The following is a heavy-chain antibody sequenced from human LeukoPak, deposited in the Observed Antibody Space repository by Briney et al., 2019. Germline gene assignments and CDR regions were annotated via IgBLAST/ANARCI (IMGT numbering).Heavy chain of an antibody. J-gene: IGHJ5*02. CDR1: GGSISSYY. CDR3: ARSLLGGYCSSTSCYQNWFDP. D-gene: IGHD2-2*01. Sequence: SETLSLTCTVSGGSISSYYWSWIRQPAGKGLEWIGRIYTSGSTNYNPSLKGRVTMSVDTSKNQFSLKLSSVTAADTAAYYCARSLLGGYCSSTSCYQNWFDPWGQGTLVTVSS. V-gene: IGHV4-4*07. CDR2: IYTSGST.